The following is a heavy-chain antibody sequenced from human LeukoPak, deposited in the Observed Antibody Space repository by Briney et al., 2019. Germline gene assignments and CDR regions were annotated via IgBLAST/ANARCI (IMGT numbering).Heavy chain of an antibody. CDR3: ARSHSVWTSFDY. V-gene: IGHV4-59*07. J-gene: IGHJ4*02. CDR2: IYYSGST. Sequence: KSSDTLSLTCTVSGGPISSYYWSWLRQPPGKGLEWLGYIYYSGSTNYNPSLKSRVTISVDTSKNQFSLKLSSVTAADTAVYYCARSHSVWTSFDYWGQGTLVTVSS. D-gene: IGHD3/OR15-3a*01. CDR1: GGPISSYY.